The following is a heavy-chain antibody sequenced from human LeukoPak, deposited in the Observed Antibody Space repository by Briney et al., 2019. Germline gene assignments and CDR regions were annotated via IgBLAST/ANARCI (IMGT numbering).Heavy chain of an antibody. J-gene: IGHJ5*02. CDR3: ARDRARYYYGSGSYYNWFDP. CDR1: GGSISSYY. V-gene: IGHV4-4*07. D-gene: IGHD3-10*01. CDR2: IYTSGST. Sequence: PSETLSLTCTVSGGSISSYYRSWIRQPAGKGLEWIGRIYTSGSTNYNPSLKSRVTMSVDTSKNQFSLKLSSVTAADTAVYYCARDRARYYYGSGSYYNWFDPWGQGTLVTVSS.